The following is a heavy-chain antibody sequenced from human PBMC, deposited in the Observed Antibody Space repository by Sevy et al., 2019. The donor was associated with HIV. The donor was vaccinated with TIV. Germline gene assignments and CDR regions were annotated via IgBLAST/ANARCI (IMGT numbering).Heavy chain of an antibody. CDR2: LSFGCGKI. J-gene: IGHJ4*02. V-gene: IGHV3-23*01. D-gene: IGHD2-8*01. CDR1: GFDFSIYS. CDR3: AREGCTKPHDY. Sequence: GGSLRLSCAASGFDFSIYSMSWVRQAPGKGLEWVSTLSFGCGKINYADSVKGRFTISRDNSKSTVYPQMNNMRVVDTAVYYCAREGCTKPHDYWGQGTLVTVSS.